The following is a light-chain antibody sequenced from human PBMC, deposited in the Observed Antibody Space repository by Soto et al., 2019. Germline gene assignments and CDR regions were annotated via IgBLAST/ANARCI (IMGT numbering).Light chain of an antibody. CDR1: SGHSNYA. V-gene: IGLV4-69*01. CDR3: QTWGTGIRV. CDR2: VNSDGSH. J-gene: IGLJ3*02. Sequence: QSVLTQSPSASASLGASVKVTCTLSSGHSNYAIAWHQQQPEKGPRYLMKVNSDGSHTKGDGIPDRFSGSSSGAERYLTISSLQSEDEADYYCQTWGTGIRVFGGGTKLTVL.